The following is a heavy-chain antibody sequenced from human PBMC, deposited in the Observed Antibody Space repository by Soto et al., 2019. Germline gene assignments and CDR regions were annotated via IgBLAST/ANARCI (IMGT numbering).Heavy chain of an antibody. CDR3: ARGYSSRGSCLGMDV. D-gene: IGHD2-15*01. CDR2: IYTSGST. Sequence: SETLSLTCTVSGGSISSYYWSWIRQPAGKGLEWIGRIYTSGSTNYNPSLKSRVTMSVDTSKNQFSLKLSSVTAADTAVYYCARGYSSRGSCLGMDVWGQGTTVTVSS. V-gene: IGHV4-4*07. J-gene: IGHJ6*02. CDR1: GGSISSYY.